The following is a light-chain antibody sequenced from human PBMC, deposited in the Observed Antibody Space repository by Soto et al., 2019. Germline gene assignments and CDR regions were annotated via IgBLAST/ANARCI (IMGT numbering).Light chain of an antibody. Sequence: EIVLTQSPATLSLFPCDRVTLSCRASQYINTRLAWYQHRPGQPPRLLIYQTSIRAAGIPARFSASGAGTDFTLTISDVQPEDFALYYCHQRQSWPRTFGQGTKVDIK. CDR3: HQRQSWPRT. J-gene: IGKJ1*01. CDR1: QYINTR. V-gene: IGKV3-11*01. CDR2: QTS.